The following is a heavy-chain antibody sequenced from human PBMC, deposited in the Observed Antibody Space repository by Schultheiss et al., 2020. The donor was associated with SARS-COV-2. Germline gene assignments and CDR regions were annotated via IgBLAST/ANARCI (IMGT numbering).Heavy chain of an antibody. V-gene: IGHV3-11*05. CDR3: ARELNWGDDAFDI. Sequence: GGSLRLSCAGSEITFSDYYMSWIRQTPGKGLEWVSYISNTGSYTNYADSVKDRFTISRDNAKNSLYLQIDNLRAEDTAVYYCARELNWGDDAFDIWGQGTKVTVSS. D-gene: IGHD7-27*01. J-gene: IGHJ3*02. CDR2: ISNTGSYT. CDR1: EITFSDYY.